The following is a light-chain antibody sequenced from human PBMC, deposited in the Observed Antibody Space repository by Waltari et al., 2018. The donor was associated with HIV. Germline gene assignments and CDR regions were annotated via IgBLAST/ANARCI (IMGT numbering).Light chain of an antibody. CDR3: CSYAGSYTFYV. V-gene: IGLV2-11*01. Sequence: QSALTQPRSVSGSPGQSVTISCTGNSSDVGAYNYVSCYQQHPGRAPKLMIYDISQRPSRVPDRFSGSKSGNTASLTISGLQAEDEAEYYCCSYAGSYTFYVFGTGTKVTVL. CDR2: DIS. CDR1: SSDVGAYNY. J-gene: IGLJ1*01.